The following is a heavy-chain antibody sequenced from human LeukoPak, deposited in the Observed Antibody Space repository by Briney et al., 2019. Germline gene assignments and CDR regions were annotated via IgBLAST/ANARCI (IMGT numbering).Heavy chain of an antibody. CDR1: GFTFSNAW. V-gene: IGHV3-15*01. D-gene: IGHD6-13*01. CDR2: IKSKTDGGTP. CDR3: TGVSRSSWYDY. J-gene: IGHJ4*02. Sequence: PGGSLRLSCATSGFTFSNAWMCSVRQAPGKGLEWVGRIKSKTDGGTPDYAAPVKGRFTISRDDSKNTLYLQMNSLKTEDTAVCYCTGVSRSSWYDYSGQGTLVTVSS.